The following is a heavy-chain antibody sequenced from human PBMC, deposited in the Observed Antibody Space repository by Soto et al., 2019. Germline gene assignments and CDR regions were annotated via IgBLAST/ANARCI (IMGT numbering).Heavy chain of an antibody. D-gene: IGHD3-10*01. CDR1: CDSFISYY. CDR3: AALDGALDY. CDR2: IFHTGNT. J-gene: IGHJ4*02. V-gene: IGHV4-59*01. Sequence: PSETLSLTCTFSCDSFISYYWTWIRQPPGKRLEWVAYIFHTGNTNYNPSLKSRVTISVDTSKNQFSLKLRSVTPADTAVYYCAALDGALDYWGPGTLVTVSS.